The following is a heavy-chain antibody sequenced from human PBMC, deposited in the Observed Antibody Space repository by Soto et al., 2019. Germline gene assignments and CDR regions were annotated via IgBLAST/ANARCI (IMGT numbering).Heavy chain of an antibody. Sequence: QVQLVQSGAEVKKPGSSVKVSCKASGGTFSSYTISWVRQAPGQGLVWIGRIIPILGIANYAQKFQGRVTITADKSTSTAYMELSSLRSEDTAVYYCVIYCSSTSCDAFDIWGQGTMVTVSS. CDR2: IIPILGIA. CDR1: GGTFSSYT. V-gene: IGHV1-69*02. D-gene: IGHD2-2*01. J-gene: IGHJ3*02. CDR3: VIYCSSTSCDAFDI.